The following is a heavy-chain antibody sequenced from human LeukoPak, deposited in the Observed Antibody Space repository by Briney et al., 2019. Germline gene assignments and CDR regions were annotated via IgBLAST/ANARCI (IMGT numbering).Heavy chain of an antibody. Sequence: SVKVSCKASGYTFTGYYTHWVRQAPGQGLEWMGWINPNSGGTNYAQKFQGRVTMTRDTSVSTAYMELSRLRSDDTAVYYCAREDYGDYDYFDYWGQGTLVTVSS. CDR3: AREDYGDYDYFDY. V-gene: IGHV1-2*02. CDR1: GYTFTGYY. D-gene: IGHD4-17*01. CDR2: INPNSGGT. J-gene: IGHJ4*02.